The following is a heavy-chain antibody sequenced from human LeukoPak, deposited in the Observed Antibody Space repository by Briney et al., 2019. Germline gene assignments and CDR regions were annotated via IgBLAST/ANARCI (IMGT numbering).Heavy chain of an antibody. CDR3: ARAWYCSGGSCYYFDY. J-gene: IGHJ4*02. V-gene: IGHV1-2*02. CDR1: GDTFTGYY. CDR2: INPNSGGT. Sequence: GASVKVSCKASGDTFTGYYMHWVRQAPGQGLEWMGWINPNSGGTNYAQKFQGRVTMTRDTSISTAYMELSRLRSDDAAVYYCARAWYCSGGSCYYFDYWGQGTLVTVSS. D-gene: IGHD2-15*01.